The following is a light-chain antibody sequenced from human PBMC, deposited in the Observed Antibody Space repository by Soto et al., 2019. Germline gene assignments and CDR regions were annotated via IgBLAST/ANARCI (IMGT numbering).Light chain of an antibody. CDR2: GAS. Sequence: EIVMTQSPATLSVSPGERATLSCRASQSVSTYLAWYQQKPGQAPRLLIYGASTRATGIPARFSGSGSGTEFILTISSLQSEDIATYYCQQYENLPTFGQGTRLEIK. V-gene: IGKV3-15*01. CDR1: QSVSTY. CDR3: QQYENLPT. J-gene: IGKJ5*01.